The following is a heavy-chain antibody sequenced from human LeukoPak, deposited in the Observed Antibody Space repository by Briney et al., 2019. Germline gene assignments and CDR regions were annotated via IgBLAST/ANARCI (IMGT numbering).Heavy chain of an antibody. CDR3: ARDKVGSYFGYNY. V-gene: IGHV1-18*01. D-gene: IGHD1-26*01. CDR2: ISAYNGNT. Sequence: ASVKVSCKASGYTFTSYGISWVRQAPGQGLEWMGWISAYNGNTNYAQKLQGRVTMTTGTSTSTAYVELRSLRSDDTAVYYCARDKVGSYFGYNYWGQGTLVTVSS. J-gene: IGHJ4*02. CDR1: GYTFTSYG.